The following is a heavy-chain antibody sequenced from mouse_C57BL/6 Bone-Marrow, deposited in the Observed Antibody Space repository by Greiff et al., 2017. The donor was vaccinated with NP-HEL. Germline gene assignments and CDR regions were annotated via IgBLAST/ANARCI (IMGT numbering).Heavy chain of an antibody. CDR1: GYTFTSYW. CDR3: AREDDSWFAY. J-gene: IGHJ3*01. Sequence: QVQLQQPGAELVMPGASVKLSCKASGYTFTSYWMHWVKQRPGQGLEWIGEIDPSASYTNYNQKFKGKSTLTVDKSSSTAYMQLSSLTSEDSAVYYCAREDDSWFAYWGQGTLVTVSA. V-gene: IGHV1-69*01. CDR2: IDPSASYT. D-gene: IGHD2-12*01.